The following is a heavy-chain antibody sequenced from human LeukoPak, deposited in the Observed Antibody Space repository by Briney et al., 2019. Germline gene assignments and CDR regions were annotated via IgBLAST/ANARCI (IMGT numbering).Heavy chain of an antibody. CDR2: ITSTSSAL. CDR3: ANGIDH. D-gene: IGHD1-14*01. V-gene: IGHV3-48*01. CDR1: GFSVSSNY. J-gene: IGHJ4*02. Sequence: GGSLGLSCAASGFSVSSNYMSWVRQAPGKGLEWVSHITSTSSALYYADSVKGRFTISRDNAKNSLYLQMNSLRAEDTAIYYCANGIDHWGQGTLVTVSS.